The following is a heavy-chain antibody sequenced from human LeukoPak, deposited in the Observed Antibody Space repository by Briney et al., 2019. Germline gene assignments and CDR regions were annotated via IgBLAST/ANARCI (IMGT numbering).Heavy chain of an antibody. CDR3: ARALAEQNIVVVPAASEGLYYFDY. D-gene: IGHD2-2*01. CDR2: INHSGST. Sequence: SETLSLTCAVYGGSFSGYYWSWIRQPPGKGLGWIEEINHSGSTYYNPSLKSRVTISVDTSKNQFSLKLSSVTAADTAVYYCARALAEQNIVVVPAASEGLYYFDYWGQGTLVTVSS. V-gene: IGHV4-34*01. J-gene: IGHJ4*02. CDR1: GGSFSGYY.